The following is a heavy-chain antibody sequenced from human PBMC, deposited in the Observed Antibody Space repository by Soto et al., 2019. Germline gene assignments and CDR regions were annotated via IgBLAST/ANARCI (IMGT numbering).Heavy chain of an antibody. CDR2: IIPIFGTA. Sequence: QVQLVQSGAEVKKPGSSVKVSCKASGVTFSSYAISWVRQATGQGLEWMGGIIPIFGTANYAQKFKGRITITEDESTSTAYMELSSLRSEDTAVYYCAREVRDFWSCYYTGTGLGWFDPWGQGTLVTVSS. D-gene: IGHD3-3*01. CDR1: GVTFSSYA. V-gene: IGHV1-69*01. J-gene: IGHJ5*02. CDR3: AREVRDFWSCYYTGTGLGWFDP.